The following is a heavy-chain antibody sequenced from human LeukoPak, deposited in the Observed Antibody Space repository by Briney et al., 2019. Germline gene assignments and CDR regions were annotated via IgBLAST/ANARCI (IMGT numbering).Heavy chain of an antibody. D-gene: IGHD3-16*01. CDR2: IIPIFGTA. Sequence: SVKVSCKASGGTFSSYAISWVRQAPGQGLEWMGGIIPIFGTANYAQKFQGRVTITTDKSTSTAYKELSSLRSEDTAVYYCARDLSDRGGFDYWGQGTLVTVSS. CDR1: GGTFSSYA. J-gene: IGHJ4*02. CDR3: ARDLSDRGGFDY. V-gene: IGHV1-69*05.